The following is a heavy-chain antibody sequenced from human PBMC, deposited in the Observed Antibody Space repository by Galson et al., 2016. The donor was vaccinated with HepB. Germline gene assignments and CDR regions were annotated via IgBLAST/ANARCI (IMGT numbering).Heavy chain of an antibody. D-gene: IGHD3-16*02. CDR3: AKDYVGGSYLLTQFDY. CDR1: GFTFSSYA. CDR2: LSGSGDHT. Sequence: SLRLSCAASGFTFSSYAMSWVRQAPGKGLGWVSGLSGSGDHTYYADSVKGRFTISRDNSKNTLYLQMHSLRVEDTAVYYCAKDYVGGSYLLTQFDYWGQGTLVTVSS. V-gene: IGHV3-23*01. J-gene: IGHJ4*02.